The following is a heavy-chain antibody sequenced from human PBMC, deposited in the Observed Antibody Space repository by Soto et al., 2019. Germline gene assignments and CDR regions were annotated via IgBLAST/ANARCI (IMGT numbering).Heavy chain of an antibody. CDR2: FYNSATT. J-gene: IGHJ5*02. CDR3: ASDPAP. Sequence: QVQLQESGPGLVKPSQTLSLTCTVSGGSISTGGYYWSWIRQHPGQGLEVIGYFYNSATTYCNPSFKSRVTISVDTSKNQFSLKLSSVTVADTAVYYCASDPAPWGQGALVTVSS. V-gene: IGHV4-31*03. CDR1: GGSISTGGYY.